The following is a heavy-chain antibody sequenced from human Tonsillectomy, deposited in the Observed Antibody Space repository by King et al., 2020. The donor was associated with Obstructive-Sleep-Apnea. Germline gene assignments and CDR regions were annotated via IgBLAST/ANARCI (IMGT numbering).Heavy chain of an antibody. CDR1: GFTFSSYG. J-gene: IGHJ6*02. Sequence: VQLVESGGGVVQPGGSLRLSCAASGFTFSSYGMHWVRQAPGKGLEWVAFVRYDGKKKYYADSVKGRFTISRDNSKNTLYLQMNSLRAEDTAVYYCAKKYYDILSGYYLYGMDVWGQGTTVTVSS. V-gene: IGHV3-30*02. CDR2: VRYDGKKK. CDR3: AKKYYDILSGYYLYGMDV. D-gene: IGHD3-9*01.